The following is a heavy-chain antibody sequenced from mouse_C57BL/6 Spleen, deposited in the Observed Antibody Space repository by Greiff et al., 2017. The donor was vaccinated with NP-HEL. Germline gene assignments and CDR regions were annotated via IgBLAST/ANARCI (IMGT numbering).Heavy chain of an antibody. CDR3: ERRGNYFDY. V-gene: IGHV1-82*01. CDR1: GYAFSSSW. J-gene: IGHJ2*01. CDR2: IYPGDGDT. Sequence: VQLQQSGPELVKPGASVKISCKASGYAFSSSWMNWVKQRPGKGLEWIGRIYPGDGDTNYNGKFKGKATLTADKSSSTAYMQLSSLTSEDSAVYFCERRGNYFDYWGQGTTLTVSS.